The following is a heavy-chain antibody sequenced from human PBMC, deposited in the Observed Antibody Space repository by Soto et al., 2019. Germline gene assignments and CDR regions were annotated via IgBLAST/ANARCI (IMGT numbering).Heavy chain of an antibody. CDR3: ATVWNDKYDAFDI. V-gene: IGHV1-24*01. Sequence: ASVKVSCKVSGYTLTELSMHWVRQAPGKGLEWMGGFDPEDGETIYAQKFEGRVTMTEDTSTDTAYMELSSLRSEDTAVYYCATVWNDKYDAFDIWGQGTMVTVSS. CDR1: GYTLTELS. D-gene: IGHD1-1*01. J-gene: IGHJ3*02. CDR2: FDPEDGET.